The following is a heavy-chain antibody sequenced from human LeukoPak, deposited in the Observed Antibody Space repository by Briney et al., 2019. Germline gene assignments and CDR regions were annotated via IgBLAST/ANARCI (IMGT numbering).Heavy chain of an antibody. CDR1: GGSFSGYY. CDR3: ARMRDWFDP. Sequence: SETLSLTCAVYGGSFSGYYWSWIRQPPGKGLEWIGEINHSGSTNYNPSLKSRVTISVDTSKNQFSLKLSSVTAADTAVYYCARMRDWFDPWGQGTLVTVSS. CDR2: INHSGST. V-gene: IGHV4-34*01. J-gene: IGHJ5*02.